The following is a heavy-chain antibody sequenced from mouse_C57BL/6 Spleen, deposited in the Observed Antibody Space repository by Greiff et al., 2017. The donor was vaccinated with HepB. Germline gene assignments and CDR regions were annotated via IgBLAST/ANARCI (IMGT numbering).Heavy chain of an antibody. CDR3: ARVYYGNQRYFDV. J-gene: IGHJ1*03. Sequence: EVQRVESGGGLVQPGESLKLSCESNEYEFPSHDMSWVRKTPEKRLELVAAINSDGGSTYYPDTMERRFIISRDTPKKTLYLQMSSLRSEDTALYYWARVYYGNQRYFDVWGTGTTVTVSS. CDR2: INSDGGST. D-gene: IGHD2-1*01. CDR1: EYEFPSHD. V-gene: IGHV5-2*01.